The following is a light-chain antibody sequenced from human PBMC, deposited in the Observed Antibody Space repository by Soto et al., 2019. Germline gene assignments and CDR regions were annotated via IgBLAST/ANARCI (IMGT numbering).Light chain of an antibody. CDR3: AAWDDILNCYV. CDR2: SNY. Sequence: QSVLTQPRAASGTPGQRVTISCSGSSSNIESNTVTWYQQLPGTAPKLVIYSNYDRPSGVPDRFSGSTSGTSASLVIRGLQSEDEADYYCAAWDDILNCYVFGGGSMGTVL. CDR1: SSNIESNT. J-gene: IGLJ1*01. V-gene: IGLV1-44*01.